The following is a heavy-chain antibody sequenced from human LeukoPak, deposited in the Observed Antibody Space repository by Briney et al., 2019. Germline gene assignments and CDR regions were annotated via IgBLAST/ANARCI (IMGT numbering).Heavy chain of an antibody. CDR1: GYTFTSYG. CDR3: ARALATVTTFLY. V-gene: IGHV1-18*01. Sequence: CXASGYTFTSYGISWVRRAPGQGVAWMGWISAYNGNTNYAQKLQGRVTITTDTSTSTAYMELRSLRSDDTAVYYCARALATVTTFLYWGQGTLVTVSS. J-gene: IGHJ4*02. D-gene: IGHD4-17*01. CDR2: ISAYNGNT.